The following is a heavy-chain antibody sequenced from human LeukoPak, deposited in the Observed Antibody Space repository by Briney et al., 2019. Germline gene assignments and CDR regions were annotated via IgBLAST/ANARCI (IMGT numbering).Heavy chain of an antibody. CDR1: GYSFTSYW. D-gene: IGHD2-2*01. CDR3: ASVCSSTSCNDAFDI. J-gene: IGHJ3*02. CDR2: IYPGDSDT. V-gene: IGHV5-51*01. Sequence: GESLKISCKGSGYSFTSYWIGWVRQMPGKSLEWMGIIYPGDSDTRYSPSFQGQVTISADKSISTAYLQWSSLKASDTAMYYCASVCSSTSCNDAFDIWGQGTMVTVSS.